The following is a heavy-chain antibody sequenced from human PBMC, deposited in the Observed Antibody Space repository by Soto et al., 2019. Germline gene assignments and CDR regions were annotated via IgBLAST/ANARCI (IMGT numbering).Heavy chain of an antibody. CDR2: INPNSGGT. CDR1: GYTFTGYY. CDR3: ARSAITFGGVIVLNWYFDL. V-gene: IGHV1-2*04. D-gene: IGHD3-16*02. J-gene: IGHJ2*01. Sequence: QVQLVQSGAEVKKPGASVKVSCKASGYTFTGYYMHWVRQAPGQGLEWMGWINPNSGGTNYAQKFQGWVTMTRDTSISTAYMELSRLRSDDTAVYYCARSAITFGGVIVLNWYFDLWGRGTLVTVSS.